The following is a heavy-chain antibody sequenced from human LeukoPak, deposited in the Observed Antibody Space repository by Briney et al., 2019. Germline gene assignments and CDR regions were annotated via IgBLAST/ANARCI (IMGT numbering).Heavy chain of an antibody. J-gene: IGHJ4*02. CDR3: ARSMTTVAFDY. V-gene: IGHV1-2*02. CDR2: INPNSGGT. D-gene: IGHD4-17*01. Sequence: ASVTVSCKASGYTFTGYYMHWVRQAPGQGLEWMGWINPNSGGTNYVQKFQGRVTITRDTSISTAYMELSRLRSDDTAVYYCARSMTTVAFDYWGQGTLVTVSS. CDR1: GYTFTGYY.